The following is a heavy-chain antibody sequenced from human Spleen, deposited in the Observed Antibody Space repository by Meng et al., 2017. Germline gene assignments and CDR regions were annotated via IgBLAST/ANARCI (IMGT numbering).Heavy chain of an antibody. CDR1: GLTFRSLW. Sequence: GGSLRLSCAASGLTFRSLWMSWVRQAPGKGLEWVANINQDGSEKYYVDSVKGRFTISRDNTKNSVDLQMNNVRAEDTAMYYCATSGLSSSWYFDFWGPGTLVTVSS. D-gene: IGHD6-13*01. J-gene: IGHJ4*02. V-gene: IGHV3-7*01. CDR3: ATSGLSSSWYFDF. CDR2: INQDGSEK.